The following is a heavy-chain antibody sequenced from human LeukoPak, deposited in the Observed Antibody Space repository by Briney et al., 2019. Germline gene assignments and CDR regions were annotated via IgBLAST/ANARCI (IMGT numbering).Heavy chain of an antibody. CDR2: ISDSGGST. CDR1: GFTFSSYA. D-gene: IGHD6-6*01. J-gene: IGHJ4*02. CDR3: AKDRASIAARPGLDFDY. V-gene: IGHV3-23*01. Sequence: TGGSLRLSCAASGFTFSSYAMSWVRQAPGKGLEWVSAISDSGGSTYYADSVKGQFTISRDNSKNTLYLQMNSLRAEDTAVYYCAKDRASIAARPGLDFDYWGQGTLVTVSS.